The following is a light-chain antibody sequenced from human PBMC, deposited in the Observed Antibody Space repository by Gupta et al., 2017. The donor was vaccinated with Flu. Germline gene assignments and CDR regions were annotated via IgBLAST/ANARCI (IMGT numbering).Light chain of an antibody. V-gene: IGKV3-11*01. Sequence: EIVLTQPPATLCLSLWKRATLSCRASQSVSSYLAWYQQKPGQPPRLLIYDASNRATGIPARFSGSGSGTDFTLTINSLEPEDFAVYYCQQRSNWPLTFGGGTKVEIK. CDR1: QSVSSY. J-gene: IGKJ4*01. CDR3: QQRSNWPLT. CDR2: DAS.